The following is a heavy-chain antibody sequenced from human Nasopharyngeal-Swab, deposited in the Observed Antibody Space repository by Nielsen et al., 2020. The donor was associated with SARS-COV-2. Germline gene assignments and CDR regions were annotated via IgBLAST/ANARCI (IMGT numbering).Heavy chain of an antibody. D-gene: IGHD2-2*01. CDR2: INHSGST. CDR3: ARADIVVVPAAPIYYMDV. Sequence: WIRQSPGKGLEWIGEINHSGSTNYNPSLKSRVTISVDTSKNQFSLKLSSVTAADTAVYYCARADIVVVPAAPIYYMDVWGKGTTVTVSS. V-gene: IGHV4-34*01. J-gene: IGHJ6*03.